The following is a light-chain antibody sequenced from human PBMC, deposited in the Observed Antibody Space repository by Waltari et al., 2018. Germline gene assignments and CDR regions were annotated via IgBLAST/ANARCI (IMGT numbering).Light chain of an antibody. V-gene: IGKV2D-29*01. J-gene: IGKJ4*01. CDR3: MQSIQFPLT. CDR1: QSLLHSDGKTH. CDR2: EVS. Sequence: DVVMTQTPLALSVTPGXXAXXPXKSSQSLLHSDGKTHSDWYLQKPGQPPQLLIYEVSNRFSGVPDRFSGSGSGTDFTLKISRVEAEDVGLYYCMQSIQFPLTFGGGTKVEIK.